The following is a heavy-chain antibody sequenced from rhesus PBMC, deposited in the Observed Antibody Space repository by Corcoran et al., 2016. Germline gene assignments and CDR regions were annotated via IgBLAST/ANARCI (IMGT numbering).Heavy chain of an antibody. CDR2: IDTSDSDT. CDR3: AKDLWGDTK. CDR1: GDSFTRYW. D-gene: IGHD3-34*01. J-gene: IGHJ4*01. V-gene: IGHV5-20*01. Sequence: EVQLVKSGAEVKRPGESLKISCKTPGDSFTRYWISWVHQRHGKGLECMGAIDTSDSDTRYNPSFQGPVTISADKSISTAYLQWSRLKASDTATYYCAKDLWGDTKRGQGVLVTVSS.